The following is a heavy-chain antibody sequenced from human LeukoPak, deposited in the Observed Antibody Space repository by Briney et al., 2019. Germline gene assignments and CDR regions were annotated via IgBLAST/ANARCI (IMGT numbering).Heavy chain of an antibody. D-gene: IGHD6-13*01. J-gene: IGHJ3*02. V-gene: IGHV3-23*01. CDR2: ISERGGST. CDR3: AKAPGGGSSWDKDAFDI. Sequence: PGGSLRLPCAASVLTFSSYPMSWARHAPGKAREWVSAISERGGSTYYAHSVKGRFIHSRDNSKNALYPQQTSRRAEDTAVYYCAKAPGGGSSWDKDAFDIWGQGTMVTVSS. CDR1: VLTFSSYP.